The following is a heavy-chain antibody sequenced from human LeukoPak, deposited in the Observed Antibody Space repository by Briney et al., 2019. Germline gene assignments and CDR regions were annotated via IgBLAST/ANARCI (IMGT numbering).Heavy chain of an antibody. CDR1: GGTFSSYA. Sequence: SVKVSCKASGGTFSSYAISWVRQAPGQGLEWMGGIIPIFGTANYAQKFQGRVTITADESTSTAYMELSSLRSEDTAVYYCARAGYSGYDLPDYWGQGTLVTVSS. CDR2: IIPIFGTA. D-gene: IGHD5-12*01. J-gene: IGHJ4*02. CDR3: ARAGYSGYDLPDY. V-gene: IGHV1-69*13.